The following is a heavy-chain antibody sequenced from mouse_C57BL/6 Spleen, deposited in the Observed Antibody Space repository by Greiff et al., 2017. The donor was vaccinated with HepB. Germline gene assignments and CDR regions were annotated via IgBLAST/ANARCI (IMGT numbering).Heavy chain of an antibody. D-gene: IGHD2-2*01. CDR2: ISSGGSYT. CDR3: ARQEGYDGGFDY. CDR1: GFPFSSYG. J-gene: IGHJ2*01. Sequence: EVKLMASGGEFVKPGGSLKLSCAASGFPFSSYGMSWVRQTPDKRLEWVATISSGGSYTYYPDSVKGRFTISRDNAKNTLYLQISSLKSEDTAMYYCARQEGYDGGFDYWGQGTTLTVSS. V-gene: IGHV5-6*01.